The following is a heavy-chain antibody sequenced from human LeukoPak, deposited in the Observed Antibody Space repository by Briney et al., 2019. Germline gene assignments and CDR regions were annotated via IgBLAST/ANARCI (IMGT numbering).Heavy chain of an antibody. J-gene: IGHJ4*02. CDR3: AKPAIARSIAA. Sequence: GGFLRLSCATYGFLFSEFSMSWVRQAPGKGLEWISTTNSGGTSTYYAASVKGRFTISRDNSKNTLYHQMTSMTVEDTAVYSGAKPAIARSIAAGGPGTLVSVSS. CDR2: TNSGGTST. V-gene: IGHV3-23*01. D-gene: IGHD6-13*01. CDR1: GFLFSEFS.